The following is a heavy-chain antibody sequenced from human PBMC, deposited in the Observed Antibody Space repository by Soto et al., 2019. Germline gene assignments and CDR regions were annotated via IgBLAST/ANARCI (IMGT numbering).Heavy chain of an antibody. CDR3: ARDPNNSSSWWLDP. D-gene: IGHD3-22*01. CDR1: GFTFSDYY. V-gene: IGHV3-11*06. Sequence: QVQLVESGGGLVKPGGTLRLSCTGSGFTFSDYYMTWIRQAPGKGLEWVSYNSYGSSYTKYADSVKGRFTISRDNAKNSLFLQMNNLRTEDTAIYYCARDPNNSSSWWLDPWGRGALVTVSS. CDR2: NSYGSSYT. J-gene: IGHJ5*02.